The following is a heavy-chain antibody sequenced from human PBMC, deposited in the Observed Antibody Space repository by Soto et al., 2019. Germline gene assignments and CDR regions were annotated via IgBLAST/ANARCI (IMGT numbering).Heavy chain of an antibody. J-gene: IGHJ6*03. CDR1: GYTFSNYN. Sequence: QEQLVQSGAEVKRPGAPVKVSCKASGYTFSNYNINWVRQASGQGLEWMGWMNPDSGNTGYAEKFKGRVTVTRNSSISTADMELSGLRSEDTAVYYCAREAASDPSFYYHYMDVWGKGTTVTVSS. CDR3: AREAASDPSFYYHYMDV. D-gene: IGHD3-10*01. CDR2: MNPDSGNT. V-gene: IGHV1-8*01.